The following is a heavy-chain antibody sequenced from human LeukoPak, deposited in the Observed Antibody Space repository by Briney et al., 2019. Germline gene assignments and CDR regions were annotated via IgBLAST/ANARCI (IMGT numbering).Heavy chain of an antibody. V-gene: IGHV3-7*01. Sequence: QAGGSLRLSCAASGFTFSSYWMGWVRQAPGKGLEWVANIKQDGSEKYYVDSVKGRFTISRDNAKNSLYLQVNSLRAEGTAVYYCARGLIVGATVDNWFDPWGQGTLVTVTS. CDR2: IKQDGSEK. CDR1: GFTFSSYW. CDR3: ARGLIVGATVDNWFDP. J-gene: IGHJ5*02. D-gene: IGHD1-26*01.